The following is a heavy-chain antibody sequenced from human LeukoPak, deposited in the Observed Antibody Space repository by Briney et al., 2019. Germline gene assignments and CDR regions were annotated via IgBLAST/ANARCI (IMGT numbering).Heavy chain of an antibody. J-gene: IGHJ4*02. V-gene: IGHV4-39*01. CDR1: GGSISSSSHY. CDR3: ASEGGSGCDY. CDR2: IYYSGST. D-gene: IGHD6-19*01. Sequence: PSETLSLTCTVSGGSISSSSHYWGWIRQPPGKGLEWIGSIYYSGSTYYNPSLKSRVTISVDTSKNQFSLKLSSVTAADTAVYYCASEGGSGCDYWGQGTLVNVSS.